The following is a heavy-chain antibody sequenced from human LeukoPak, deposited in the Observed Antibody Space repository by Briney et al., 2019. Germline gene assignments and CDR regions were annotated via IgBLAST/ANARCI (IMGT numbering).Heavy chain of an antibody. J-gene: IGHJ6*03. D-gene: IGHD3-22*01. Sequence: SETLSLTCAVYGGSFSGYYWTWIRQAPGKGLEWIGEINPSGGISYNPSLKSRLTISVDASKNQFSLNLRSLTAADTAVYYCARGRQEVSMIVVVMTAVSYYLDVWGKGTTVTVS. CDR1: GGSFSGYY. CDR3: ARGRQEVSMIVVVMTAVSYYLDV. V-gene: IGHV4-34*01. CDR2: INPSGGI.